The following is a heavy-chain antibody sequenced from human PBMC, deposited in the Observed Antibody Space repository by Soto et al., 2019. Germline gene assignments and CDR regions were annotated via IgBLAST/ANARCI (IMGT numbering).Heavy chain of an antibody. CDR2: IYYSGST. CDR3: ARTYYYDSSGYYSYKPFDY. J-gene: IGHJ4*02. D-gene: IGHD3-22*01. CDR1: GGSISSYY. Sequence: ASETLSLTCTVSGGSISSYYWSLIRQPPGKGLEWIGYIYYSGSTNYNPSLKSRVTISVDTSKNQFSLKLSSVTAADTAVYYCARTYYYDSSGYYSYKPFDYWGQGTLVTVSS. V-gene: IGHV4-59*01.